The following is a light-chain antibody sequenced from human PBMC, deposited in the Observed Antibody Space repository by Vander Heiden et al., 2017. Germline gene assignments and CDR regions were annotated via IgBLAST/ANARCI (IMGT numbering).Light chain of an antibody. Sequence: EIVLTQSPATLSLSPGERATLSCRASQSVSSYLAWYQQKPGQAPRLLIYDASNRATGIPARFSGSGSGTDFTLTISSREPEDFAVYYCQQLSNWHPLTFGGGTKVXIK. J-gene: IGKJ4*01. CDR1: QSVSSY. CDR3: QQLSNWHPLT. CDR2: DAS. V-gene: IGKV3-11*01.